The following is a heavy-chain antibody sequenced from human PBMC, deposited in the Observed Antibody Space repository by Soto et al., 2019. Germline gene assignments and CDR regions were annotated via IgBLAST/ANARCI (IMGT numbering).Heavy chain of an antibody. J-gene: IGHJ4*02. CDR3: ASLEQVGSGHYLDS. CDR1: GVSISSNNW. V-gene: IGHV4-4*02. D-gene: IGHD1-26*01. CDR2: IYHVGSI. Sequence: QVQLQESGPRLVKPSGTLTLTCAVSGVSISSNNWWSCVRPTPGKGLEWIADIYHVGSINSNPSFKSRVTMSVNKSTNQFSLNLSSVTVADTAVYYCASLEQVGSGHYLDSWGQGTLVTVSS.